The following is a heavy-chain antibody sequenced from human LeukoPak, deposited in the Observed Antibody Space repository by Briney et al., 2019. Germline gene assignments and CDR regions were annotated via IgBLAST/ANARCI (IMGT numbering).Heavy chain of an antibody. CDR2: INHSGST. D-gene: IGHD4-17*01. Sequence: PSETLSLTCAVYGESFSSYYRSWIRQSPGKGLEYIGEINHSGSTNYNPSLKSRVTISVDTSKNQFSLKMTSVTAADTAVYYCAISYDDYGDYWGQGTLVTVSS. V-gene: IGHV4-34*01. CDR3: AISYDDYGDY. CDR1: GESFSSYY. J-gene: IGHJ4*02.